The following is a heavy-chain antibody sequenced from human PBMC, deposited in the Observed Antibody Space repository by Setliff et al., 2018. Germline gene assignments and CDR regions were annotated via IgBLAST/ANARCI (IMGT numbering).Heavy chain of an antibody. V-gene: IGHV5-51*01. CDR3: ARSRSNFWSGYFNWFDP. Sequence: GESLKISCKGSGYTFANYWIGWVRQMPGKGLEWMGIIYPGDSDTRYSPSFQGQVTISADKSISTAYLQWSSLKASDTAMYYCARSRSNFWSGYFNWFDPWGQGTLVTVSS. J-gene: IGHJ5*02. CDR1: GYTFANYW. CDR2: IYPGDSDT. D-gene: IGHD3-3*01.